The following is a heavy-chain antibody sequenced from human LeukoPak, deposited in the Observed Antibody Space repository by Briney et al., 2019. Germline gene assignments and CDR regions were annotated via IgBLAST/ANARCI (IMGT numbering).Heavy chain of an antibody. CDR3: ARENSYYDSSGYYYGSGYFDY. V-gene: IGHV4-34*01. CDR1: GFTFTNYW. CDR2: INHSGST. D-gene: IGHD3-22*01. Sequence: GSLRLSCAASGFTFTNYWMSWIRQPPGKGLEWIGEINHSGSTNYNPSLKSRVTISVDMSKNQFSLRLSSVTAADTAVYYCARENSYYDSSGYYYGSGYFDYWGQGTLVTVSS. J-gene: IGHJ4*02.